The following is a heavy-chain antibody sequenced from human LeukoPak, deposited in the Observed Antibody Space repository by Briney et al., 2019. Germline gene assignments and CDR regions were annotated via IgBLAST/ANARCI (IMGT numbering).Heavy chain of an antibody. D-gene: IGHD3-22*01. CDR1: GSTFRFNA. J-gene: IGHJ5*02. CDR2: TTVGGDST. V-gene: IGHV3-23*01. Sequence: GGSLRPSFAASGSTFRFNATNWVRQGPGKGLGWGSATTVGGDSTYNTDSGKGRVAISRDNAKNSLYLQMNSLRGEDTAVYYWAREGNYYDSSGSDWFDPWGQGTLVTVSS. CDR3: AREGNYYDSSGSDWFDP.